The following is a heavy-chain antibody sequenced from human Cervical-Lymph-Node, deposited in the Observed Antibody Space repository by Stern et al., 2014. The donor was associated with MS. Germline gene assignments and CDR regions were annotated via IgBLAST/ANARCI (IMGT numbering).Heavy chain of an antibody. CDR2: TNPSGGRT. CDR3: ARARNLYYYDSSPKLMGWFDP. CDR1: GYTFTSYY. J-gene: IGHJ5*02. D-gene: IGHD3-22*01. V-gene: IGHV1-46*01. Sequence: QMQLVQSGAEVKKPGASVKVSCKASGYTFTSYYMHWVRQAPGQGLEWMGYTNPSGGRTSYAQKFQGRDTMTRDTSTSTVYMELSRLRSEDTAVYYCARARNLYYYDSSPKLMGWFDPWGQGTLVTVSS.